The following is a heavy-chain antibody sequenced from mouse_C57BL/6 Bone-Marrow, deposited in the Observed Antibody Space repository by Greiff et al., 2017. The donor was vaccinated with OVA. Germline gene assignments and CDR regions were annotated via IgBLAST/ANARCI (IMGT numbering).Heavy chain of an antibody. CDR1: GYTFTDYY. Sequence: VQLQQSGPELVKPGASVKISCKASGYTFTDYYMNWVKQSHGKSLEWIGDINPNNGGTSYNQKFKGKATLTVDKSSSTAYMELRSLTSEDSAVYDCARRQVPMGLTVCDYWGQGTTLTVSS. J-gene: IGHJ2*01. CDR3: ARRQVPMGLTVCDY. V-gene: IGHV1-26*01. D-gene: IGHD4-1*01. CDR2: INPNNGGT.